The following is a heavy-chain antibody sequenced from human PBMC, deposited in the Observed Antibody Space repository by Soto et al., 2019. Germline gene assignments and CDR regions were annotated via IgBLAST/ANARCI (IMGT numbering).Heavy chain of an antibody. CDR3: ARGGYSSSWGYFDY. J-gene: IGHJ4*02. Sequence: QVQLVESGGGVVQPGRSLRLSCAASGFTFSSYAMHWVRQAPGKGLEWVAVISYDGSNKYYADSVKGRFTISRDNSKNPLYLQMNSLGAEDTAVYYCARGGYSSSWGYFDYWGQGPLFTVSS. CDR2: ISYDGSNK. CDR1: GFTFSSYA. D-gene: IGHD6-6*01. V-gene: IGHV3-30-3*01.